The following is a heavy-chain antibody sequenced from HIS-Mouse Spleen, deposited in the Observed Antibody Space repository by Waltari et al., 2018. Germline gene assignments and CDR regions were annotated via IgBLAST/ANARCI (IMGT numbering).Heavy chain of an antibody. CDR3: AREGDL. CDR1: GFPFSSFA. J-gene: IGHJ4*02. D-gene: IGHD3-10*01. Sequence: QVQLVESGGGVVQPGRSLRPSCAASGFPFSSFARHWVRQAPGKGLEWVAVISYDGSNKYYADSVKGRFTISRDNSKNTLYLQMNSLRAEDTAVYYCAREGDLWGQGTLVTVSS. CDR2: ISYDGSNK. V-gene: IGHV3-30-3*01.